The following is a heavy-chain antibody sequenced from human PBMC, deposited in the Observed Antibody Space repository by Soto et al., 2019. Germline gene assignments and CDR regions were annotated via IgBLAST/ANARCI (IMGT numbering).Heavy chain of an antibody. J-gene: IGHJ4*02. CDR2: INTYNGMT. CDR3: AKSPRGEMAKD. V-gene: IGHV1-18*01. D-gene: IGHD5-12*01. Sequence: QVQLVQSGGEVKKPGASVTVSCKASGYTFINYHITWVRQAPGQGLEWMAWINTYNGMTDYAQRFQGRVTMTRDTSTSTAYMELRNLGSDDTAVYFCAKSPRGEMAKDWGKGTLVTVSS. CDR1: GYTFINYH.